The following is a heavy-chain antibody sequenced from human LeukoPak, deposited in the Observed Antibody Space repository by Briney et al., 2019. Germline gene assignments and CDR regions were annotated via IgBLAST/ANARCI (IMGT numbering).Heavy chain of an antibody. J-gene: IGHJ4*02. D-gene: IGHD6-13*01. CDR2: IWYDGSNK. V-gene: IGHV3-33*01. Sequence: GGSLGLSCAASGFTYSSYGMHWVRQAPGKGLEWVAVIWYDGSNKYYADSVKGRFTISRDNSKNTLYLQMNSLRAEDTAVYYCARDTGEAAEYIDYWGQGTLVTVSS. CDR1: GFTYSSYG. CDR3: ARDTGEAAEYIDY.